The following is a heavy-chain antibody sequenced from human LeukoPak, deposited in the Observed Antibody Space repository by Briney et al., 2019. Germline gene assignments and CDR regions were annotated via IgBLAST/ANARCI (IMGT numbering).Heavy chain of an antibody. D-gene: IGHD3-10*01. CDR3: ARGSGDY. J-gene: IGHJ4*02. CDR2: MNPNSGNT. CDR1: GYTFTNNY. V-gene: IGHV1-8*02. Sequence: ASVKVSCKASGYTFTNNYLHWVRQAPGQGLEWMGWMNPNSGNTGYAQKFQGRVTMTRNTSISTAYMELSSLRSEDTAVYYCARGSGDYWGQGTLVTVSS.